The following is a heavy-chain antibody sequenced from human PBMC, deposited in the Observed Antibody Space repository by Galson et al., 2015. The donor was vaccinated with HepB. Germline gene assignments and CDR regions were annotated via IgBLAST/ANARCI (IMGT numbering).Heavy chain of an antibody. J-gene: IGHJ3*02. CDR3: ARDRDYGDYVWLHAFDI. D-gene: IGHD4-17*01. CDR1: GFIFSNAW. V-gene: IGHV3-33*08. CDR2: IWYDGSNK. Sequence: SLRLSCAASGFIFSNAWMHWVRQAPGKGLEWVAVIWYDGSNKYYADSVKGRFTISRDNSKNTLYLQMNSLRAEDTAVYYCARDRDYGDYVWLHAFDIWGQGTMVTVSS.